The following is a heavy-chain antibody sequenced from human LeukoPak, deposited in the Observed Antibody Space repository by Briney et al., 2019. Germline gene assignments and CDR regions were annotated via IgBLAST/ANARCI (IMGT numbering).Heavy chain of an antibody. Sequence: SETLSLTCAVYGGSFSVYYWSWIRQPPGKGLEWIGEINHSGSTNNNPSLKSRVTISVDTSKNQFSLKLSSVTAADTAVYYCARALRAWLRLVAFDIWGQGTMVTVSS. D-gene: IGHD5-12*01. V-gene: IGHV4-34*01. CDR2: INHSGST. J-gene: IGHJ3*02. CDR3: ARALRAWLRLVAFDI. CDR1: GGSFSVYY.